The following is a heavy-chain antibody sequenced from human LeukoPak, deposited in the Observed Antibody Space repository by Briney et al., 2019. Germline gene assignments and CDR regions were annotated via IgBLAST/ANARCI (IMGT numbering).Heavy chain of an antibody. CDR2: IHSDGNT. J-gene: IGHJ3*02. Sequence: GGSLRLSCAASGFTVSNNFMYWVRQAPGKGLEWVSVIHSDGNTLYADSVEGRFTISRDNFKNTVYLQMSSLRAEDTVVNYCAREDNRGVYDDGFDIWGQGTMVTVSS. CDR3: AREDNRGVYDDGFDI. V-gene: IGHV3-53*01. CDR1: GFTVSNNF. D-gene: IGHD5-12*01.